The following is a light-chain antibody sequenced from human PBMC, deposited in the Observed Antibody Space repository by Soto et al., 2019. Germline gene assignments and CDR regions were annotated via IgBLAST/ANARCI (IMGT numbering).Light chain of an antibody. J-gene: IGLJ3*02. CDR1: NSNIGAGYD. Sequence: QSVLTQPPSVSGAPGQRVTLSCTGSNSNIGAGYDVHWYQQLPGTAPKVLIYYSNRRPSGVPDRFSGSRSGTSTSLTISGLQSEDEADYYCVAWDDSLSGWVFGGGTQLTVL. CDR3: VAWDDSLSGWV. V-gene: IGLV1-40*01. CDR2: YSN.